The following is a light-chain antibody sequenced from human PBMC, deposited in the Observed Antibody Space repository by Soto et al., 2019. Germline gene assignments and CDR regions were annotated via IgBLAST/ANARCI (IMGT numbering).Light chain of an antibody. CDR1: SSNIGSSV. CDR2: SDY. Sequence: QSVLSQPPSASGTPGQRVTISCSGRSSNIGSSVVNWYQQFPGTAPKLLIYSDYQRPSGVPDRFSGSRSGTSASLAISGLQSEDEADYYCAAWDGSLNAILFGGGTKLTVL. V-gene: IGLV1-44*01. J-gene: IGLJ2*01. CDR3: AAWDGSLNAIL.